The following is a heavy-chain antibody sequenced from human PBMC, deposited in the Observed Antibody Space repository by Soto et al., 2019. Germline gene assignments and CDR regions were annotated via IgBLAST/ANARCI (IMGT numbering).Heavy chain of an antibody. J-gene: IGHJ6*02. CDR1: GFTFSSYA. V-gene: IGHV3-30-3*01. D-gene: IGHD3-22*01. CDR2: ISYDGSNK. CDR3: AAYYYDSSGYYYGLYYYYYYGMDV. Sequence: QVQLVESGGGVVQPGRSLRLFCAASGFTFSSYAMHWVRQAPGKGLEWVAVISYDGSNKYYADSVKGRFTISRDNSKNTLYLQMNSLRAEDTAVYYCAAYYYDSSGYYYGLYYYYYYGMDVWGQGTTVTVSS.